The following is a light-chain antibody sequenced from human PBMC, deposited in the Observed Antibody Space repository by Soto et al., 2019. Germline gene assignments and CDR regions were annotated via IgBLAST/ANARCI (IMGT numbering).Light chain of an antibody. V-gene: IGKV3-20*01. CDR3: QQYGSEPPRYT. J-gene: IGKJ2*01. Sequence: EIVLTQSPGTLSLSPGARATLSCRASQSVSSSYLAWYQQKPGQAPRLLIYGASSRATGIPDRFSGSGSGTDFTLTISKLEPEDFAVYYCQQYGSEPPRYTFGQGTKLEIK. CDR2: GAS. CDR1: QSVSSSY.